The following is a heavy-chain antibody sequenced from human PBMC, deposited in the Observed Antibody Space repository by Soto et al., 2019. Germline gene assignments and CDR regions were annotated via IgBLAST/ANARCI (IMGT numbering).Heavy chain of an antibody. CDR3: AMSDFSVFNGLDS. D-gene: IGHD2-21*01. V-gene: IGHV1-8*01. CDR1: GYTFATYD. Sequence: QVQLVQSGAEVKTPGASVKVSCKASGYTFATYDINWVRQAPGQGLVWMGWMDHNSGNTGYAQKFQGRLTMTGDTALSIAHMELSSLRNEDSAVYYCAMSDFSVFNGLDSWGQGTLVTVSA. J-gene: IGHJ5*01. CDR2: MDHNSGNT.